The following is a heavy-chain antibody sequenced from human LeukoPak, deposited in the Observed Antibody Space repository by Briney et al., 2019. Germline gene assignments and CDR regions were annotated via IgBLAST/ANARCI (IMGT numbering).Heavy chain of an antibody. CDR2: IKQDGSEK. V-gene: IGHV3-7*01. Sequence: GGSLRLSCAASGLTFNNYWMNWVRQAPGKGLEWVANIKQDGSEKKYVDSVKGRFTISRDNSKNTLYLQMNSLRAEDTGVYYCAKDLSSGSRRAYWGQGTLVTVSS. J-gene: IGHJ4*02. D-gene: IGHD6-19*01. CDR1: GLTFNNYW. CDR3: AKDLSSGSRRAY.